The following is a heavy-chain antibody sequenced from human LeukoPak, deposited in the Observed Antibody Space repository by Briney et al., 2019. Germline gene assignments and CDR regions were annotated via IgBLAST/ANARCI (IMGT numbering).Heavy chain of an antibody. CDR3: ARGRAGLGFDY. Sequence: SETLSLTCAVYGGSFSGYYWSWIRQPPGKGLEWIGEINHSGSTNYNPSRKSRVTISVDTSKNQFSLKLGSVTAADTAVYYCARGRAGLGFDYWGQGTLVTVSS. D-gene: IGHD1-14*01. CDR1: GGSFSGYY. CDR2: INHSGST. J-gene: IGHJ4*02. V-gene: IGHV4-34*01.